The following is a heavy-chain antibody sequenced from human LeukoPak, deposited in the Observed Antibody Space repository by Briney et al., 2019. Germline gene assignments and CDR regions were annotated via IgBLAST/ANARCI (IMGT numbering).Heavy chain of an antibody. CDR1: GGSISINY. D-gene: IGHD6-13*01. J-gene: IGHJ1*01. CDR3: ASGSSWYTENRY. CDR2: IYTSGST. V-gene: IGHV4-4*07. Sequence: SETLSLTCTVSGGSISINYWNWVRQPAGKGLEWIGLIYTSGSTNYNPSLKSRVTISVDKSMNQFSLKLNSVTAADTAVYYRASGSSWYTENRYWGQGTLVTLSS.